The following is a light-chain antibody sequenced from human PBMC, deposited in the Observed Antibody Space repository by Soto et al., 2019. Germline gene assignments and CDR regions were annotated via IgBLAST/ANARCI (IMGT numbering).Light chain of an antibody. Sequence: EIVMTQSPATLSVSPGERVTLSCRASQTISSNLAWYQQKPGQAPRLLIFGASTRAADIPDRFTGSGFGTEFTLTISSLQSGDCAVYFCQHYNAWPTFGQGTRVEVK. CDR2: GAS. CDR1: QTISSN. J-gene: IGKJ1*01. CDR3: QHYNAWPT. V-gene: IGKV3-15*01.